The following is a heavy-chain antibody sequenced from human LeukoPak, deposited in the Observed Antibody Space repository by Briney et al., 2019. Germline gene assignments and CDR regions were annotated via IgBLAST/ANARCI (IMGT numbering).Heavy chain of an antibody. V-gene: IGHV3-48*04. D-gene: IGHD3-3*01. CDR1: GFTFSSYS. CDR2: ISSSGSTI. CDR3: ARGAESKTIFGVVIIRGYFDY. J-gene: IGHJ4*02. Sequence: GGSLRLSCAASGFTFSSYSMSWIRQAPGKGLEWVSYISSSGSTIYYADSVKGRFTISRDNAKNSLYLQMNSLRAEDTAVYYCARGAESKTIFGVVIIRGYFDYWGQGTLVTVSS.